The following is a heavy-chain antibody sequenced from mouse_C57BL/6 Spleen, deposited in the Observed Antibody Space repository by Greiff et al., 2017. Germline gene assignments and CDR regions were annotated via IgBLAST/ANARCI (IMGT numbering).Heavy chain of an antibody. CDR3: ATTTVVAPFAY. CDR1: GFNIKDYY. V-gene: IGHV14-2*01. CDR2: IDPEDGET. Sequence: EVQPQQSGAELVKPGASVKLSCTASGFNIKDYYMHWVKQRTEQGLEWIGRIDPEDGETKYAPKFQRKATITADTSSNTAYLQLSSLTSEDTAVYYCATTTVVAPFAYWGQGTLVTVSA. J-gene: IGHJ3*01. D-gene: IGHD1-1*01.